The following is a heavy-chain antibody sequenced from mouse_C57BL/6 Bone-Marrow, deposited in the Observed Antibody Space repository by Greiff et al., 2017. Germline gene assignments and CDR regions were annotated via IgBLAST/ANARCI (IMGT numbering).Heavy chain of an antibody. J-gene: IGHJ4*01. D-gene: IGHD4-1*01. CDR1: GFTFSDYG. Sequence: DVKLVESGGGLVKPGGSLKLSCAASGFTFSDYGMHWVRQAPEKGLEWVAYISSGSSTIYYADTVKGRFTISRDNAKNTLFLQMTSLRSEDTAMYYCARPVNWDAMDYWGQGTSVTVSS. V-gene: IGHV5-17*01. CDR3: ARPVNWDAMDY. CDR2: ISSGSSTI.